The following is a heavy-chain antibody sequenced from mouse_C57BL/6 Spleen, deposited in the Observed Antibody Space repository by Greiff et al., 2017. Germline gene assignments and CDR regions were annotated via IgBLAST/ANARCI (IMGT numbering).Heavy chain of an antibody. CDR1: GYTFTDYN. J-gene: IGHJ4*01. D-gene: IGHD2-4*01. CDR2: INPNNGGT. CDR3: ARPYDYEGAMDY. V-gene: IGHV1-22*01. Sequence: DVQLQESGPELVKPGASVKMSCKASGYTFTDYNMHWVKQSHGKSLEWIGYINPNNGGTSYNQKFKGKATLTVNKSSSTAYMELRSLTSEDSAVYYCARPYDYEGAMDYWGQGTSVTVSS.